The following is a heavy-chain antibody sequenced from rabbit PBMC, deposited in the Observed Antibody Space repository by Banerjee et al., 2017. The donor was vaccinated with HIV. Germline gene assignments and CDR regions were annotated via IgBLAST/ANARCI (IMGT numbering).Heavy chain of an antibody. J-gene: IGHJ4*01. CDR1: GIDFSSYYY. Sequence: QEQLVESGGGLVQPGGSLTLSCKASGIDFSSYYYMCWVRQAPGKGLEWIGCIDTGSGSTYYASWVNGRFTISSHNAQNTLYLQMTSLTAADTATYFCARDLAGVIGWNFNFWGPGTLVTVS. CDR3: ARDLAGVIGWNFNF. D-gene: IGHD4-1*01. CDR2: IDTGSGST. V-gene: IGHV1S43*01.